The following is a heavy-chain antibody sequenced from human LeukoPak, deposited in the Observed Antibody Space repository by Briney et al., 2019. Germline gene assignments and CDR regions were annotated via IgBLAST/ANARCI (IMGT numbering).Heavy chain of an antibody. CDR1: GFTVSSNY. V-gene: IGHV3-66*01. CDR2: IYSGGDT. J-gene: IGHJ4*02. Sequence: GGSLRLSCAASGFTVSSNYMGWVRQAPGKGLEWVSVIYSGGDTYYADSVKGRFTISRDNSKNMIYLERSSLKAEDTAVYYCAKERSLEIAVAGTIFDYWGQGTLVTVSS. D-gene: IGHD6-19*01. CDR3: AKERSLEIAVAGTIFDY.